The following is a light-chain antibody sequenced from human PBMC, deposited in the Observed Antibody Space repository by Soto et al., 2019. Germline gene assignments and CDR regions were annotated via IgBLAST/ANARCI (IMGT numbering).Light chain of an antibody. J-gene: IGLJ1*01. Sequence: QSVLNQPASVSVSPGQSITISCTGTSSDVGGYNYVSWYQQHPGKAPKLMIYDVSNRPSGVSNRFSGSKSGNTASLTISGLQAEDEADYYCRSYTSSSTHYVFGTGTKVTVL. CDR1: SSDVGGYNY. V-gene: IGLV2-14*01. CDR3: RSYTSSSTHYV. CDR2: DVS.